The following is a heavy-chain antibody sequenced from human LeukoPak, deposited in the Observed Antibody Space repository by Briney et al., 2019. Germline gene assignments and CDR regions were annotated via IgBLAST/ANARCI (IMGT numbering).Heavy chain of an antibody. CDR1: GYSFTTYW. J-gene: IGHJ4*02. CDR2: IYPGDSDT. CDR3: TSGPRIVYFAY. D-gene: IGHD1-26*01. V-gene: IGHV5-51*01. Sequence: GESLQISCRGSGYSFTTYWIGWVRQMPGKGLEWMGIIYPGDSDTRYSPSFQGQVTISADKSISTAYLQWSSLKASDTAMYYCTSGPRIVYFAYWGQGTLVTASS.